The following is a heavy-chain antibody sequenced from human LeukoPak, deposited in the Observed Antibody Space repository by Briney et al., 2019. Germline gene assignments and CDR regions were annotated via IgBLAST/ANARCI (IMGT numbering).Heavy chain of an antibody. J-gene: IGHJ5*02. CDR3: ARDRGHCSSTSCLNWFDP. CDR1: GGSISSYY. CDR2: IYTSGST. D-gene: IGHD2-2*01. Sequence: TSETLSLXCTVSGGSISSYYWSWSRQPAGKGLEWIGRIYTSGSTNYNPSLKSRVTMSVDTSKNQFSLKLSSATAADTAVYYCARDRGHCSSTSCLNWFDPWGQGTLVTVSS. V-gene: IGHV4-4*07.